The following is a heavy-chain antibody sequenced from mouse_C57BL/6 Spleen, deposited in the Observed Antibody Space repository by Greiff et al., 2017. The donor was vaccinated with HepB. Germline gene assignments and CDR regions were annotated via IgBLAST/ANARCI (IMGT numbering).Heavy chain of an antibody. D-gene: IGHD2-4*01. J-gene: IGHJ3*01. CDR3: TREGGAYDYDEGAWFAY. Sequence: EVHLVESGEGLVKPGGSLKLSCAASGFTFSSYAMSWVRQTPEKRLEWVAYISSGGDYIYYADTVKGRFTISRDNARNTLYLQMSSLKSEDTAMYYCTREGGAYDYDEGAWFAYWGQGTLVTVSA. CDR1: GFTFSSYA. V-gene: IGHV5-9-1*02. CDR2: ISSGGDYI.